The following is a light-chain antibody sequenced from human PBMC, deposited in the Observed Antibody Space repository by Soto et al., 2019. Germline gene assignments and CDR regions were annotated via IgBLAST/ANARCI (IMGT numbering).Light chain of an antibody. CDR2: AAS. CDR1: QSISSY. Sequence: DIQMTQSPSSLSASVGDRVTITCRASQSISSYLNWYQQKPGKAPKLLIYAASSLQSGVPSRFSGSGSGTDFTLTISSLQPEDFATYYCQQSYSTSNTFGQGTK. CDR3: QQSYSTSNT. V-gene: IGKV1-39*01. J-gene: IGKJ2*01.